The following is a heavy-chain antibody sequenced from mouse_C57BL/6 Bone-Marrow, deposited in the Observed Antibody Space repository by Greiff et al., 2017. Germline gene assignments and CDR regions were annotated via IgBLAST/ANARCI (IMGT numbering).Heavy chain of an antibody. J-gene: IGHJ3*01. CDR2: IWTGGGT. CDR1: GFSLTSYA. D-gene: IGHD2-5*01. CDR3: ASPKAYSNYAWFAY. Sequence: QVQLKQSGPGLVAPSQSLSITCTVSGFSLTSYAISWVRQPPGKGLEWLGVIWTGGGTNYNSALKSRLSISKDNSKSQVFLKMNSLQTDDTARYYCASPKAYSNYAWFAYWGQGTLVTVSA. V-gene: IGHV2-9-1*01.